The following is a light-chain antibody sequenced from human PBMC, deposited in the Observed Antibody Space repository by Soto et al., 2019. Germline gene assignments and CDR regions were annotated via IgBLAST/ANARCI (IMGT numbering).Light chain of an antibody. CDR3: QQYDSSPRT. Sequence: EIVLTQSPGTLSLSSGERATLSCRASQSVGSYLAWYHQKPGQAPRLLIYAASGRATGVPDRFSGSGSGTDFTLTISRLEPEDFAVYYCQQYDSSPRTFGQGTKVGIK. CDR1: QSVGSY. V-gene: IGKV3-20*01. CDR2: AAS. J-gene: IGKJ1*01.